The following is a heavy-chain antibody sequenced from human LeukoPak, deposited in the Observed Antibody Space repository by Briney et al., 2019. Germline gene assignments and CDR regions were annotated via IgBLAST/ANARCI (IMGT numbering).Heavy chain of an antibody. CDR2: ISYDGSNK. CDR1: GFTFSSYG. V-gene: IGHV3-30*03. J-gene: IGHJ4*02. D-gene: IGHD2-2*01. Sequence: GGTLRLSCAASGFTFSSYGMHWVRQAPGKGLEWVAVISYDGSNKYYADSVKGRFTISRDNSRNTLYLQMNSLRAEDTAVYYCALYCSSTSCYQDYWGQGTLVTVSS. CDR3: ALYCSSTSCYQDY.